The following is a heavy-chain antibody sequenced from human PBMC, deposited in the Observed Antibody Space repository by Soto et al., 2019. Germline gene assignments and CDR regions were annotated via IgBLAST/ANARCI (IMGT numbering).Heavy chain of an antibody. Sequence: GGSLRLSCAASGFTFSSYWMHWVRQAPGKGLVWVSRINSDGSSTSYADSVKGRFTISRDNAKNTLYLQMNSLRAEDTAVYYCARSVATPLYYYYYGMDVWGQGTTVTVSS. V-gene: IGHV3-74*01. D-gene: IGHD5-12*01. CDR3: ARSVATPLYYYYYGMDV. CDR2: INSDGSST. J-gene: IGHJ6*02. CDR1: GFTFSSYW.